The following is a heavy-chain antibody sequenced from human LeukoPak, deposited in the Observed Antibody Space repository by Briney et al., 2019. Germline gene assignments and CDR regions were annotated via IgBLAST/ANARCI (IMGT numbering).Heavy chain of an antibody. D-gene: IGHD2-2*03. V-gene: IGHV4-39*02. CDR3: ARLWIVATWFYA. CDR2: IFYSGKT. CDR1: NGSMTSDSYY. Sequence: PSETLSLTCSVSNGSMTSDSYYWAWVRQPPGKGLEWIGSIFYSGKTYYYASLKSRVTVSLDTSKKNFSLRLSSVTAADTAVYYCARLWIVATWFYAWGQGALVTVSS. J-gene: IGHJ5*02.